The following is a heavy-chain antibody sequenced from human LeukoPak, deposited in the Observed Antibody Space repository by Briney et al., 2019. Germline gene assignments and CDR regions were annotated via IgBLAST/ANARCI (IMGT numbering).Heavy chain of an antibody. V-gene: IGHV4-39*01. CDR3: ARQPTGDCSSTSCYTDY. CDR2: IYYSGTT. D-gene: IGHD2-2*02. CDR1: GGSISSSGYY. J-gene: IGHJ4*02. Sequence: SETLSLTCTVSGGSISSSGYYWGWIRQPPGKGLEWIGSIYYSGTTYYSLSLRSRVTISVDTSKDQFSLKLSSVTAADTAVYYCARQPTGDCSSTSCYTDYWGQGTLVTASS.